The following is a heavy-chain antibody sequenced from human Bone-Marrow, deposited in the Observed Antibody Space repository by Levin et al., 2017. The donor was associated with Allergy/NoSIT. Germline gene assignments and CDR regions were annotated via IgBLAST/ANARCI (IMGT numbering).Heavy chain of an antibody. Sequence: PGGSLRLSCAASGLSFSSYVMSWVRQAPGKGLEWVSSMSGTNGRSFYANSVKGRFTISRDNSKNTVYLQINSLRDEDTAVYYCASYRDGDDIHIAYWGQGTLVTVSS. CDR1: GLSFSSYV. D-gene: IGHD3-9*01. CDR3: ASYRDGDDIHIAY. CDR2: MSGTNGRS. V-gene: IGHV3-23*01. J-gene: IGHJ4*02.